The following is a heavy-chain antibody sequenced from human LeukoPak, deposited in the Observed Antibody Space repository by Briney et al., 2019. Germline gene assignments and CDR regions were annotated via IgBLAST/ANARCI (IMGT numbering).Heavy chain of an antibody. Sequence: SETLSLTCTVSGGSINNYYWSWVRQPPGAGLEWLAYIYYTGSTNYNPSLKSRVTISVDTSKNQFSLKLSSVTAADTAVYYCARHFQIRVWYFDLWGRGTLVTVSS. V-gene: IGHV4-59*08. CDR3: ARHFQIRVWYFDL. CDR1: GGSINNYY. J-gene: IGHJ2*01. D-gene: IGHD3-3*02. CDR2: IYYTGST.